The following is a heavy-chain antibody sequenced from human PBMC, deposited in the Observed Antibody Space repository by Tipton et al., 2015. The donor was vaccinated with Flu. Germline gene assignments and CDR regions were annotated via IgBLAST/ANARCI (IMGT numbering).Heavy chain of an antibody. V-gene: IGHV1-3*01. CDR2: INAGNGNT. Sequence: QLVQSGAEVKKPGASVKVSCKASGYTFTSYAMHWVRQAPGQRLEWMGWINAGNGNTKYSQKFQGRVTITRDTSASTAYMELSSLRSEDTAVYYCAGDGPRYCSGGSGYSATYYYYGMDVWGQGTTVTVSS. CDR3: AGDGPRYCSGGSGYSATYYYYGMDV. D-gene: IGHD2-15*01. CDR1: GYTFTSYA. J-gene: IGHJ6*02.